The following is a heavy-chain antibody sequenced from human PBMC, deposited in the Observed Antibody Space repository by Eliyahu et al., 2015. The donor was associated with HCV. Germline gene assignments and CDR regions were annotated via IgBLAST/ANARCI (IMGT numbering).Heavy chain of an antibody. CDR3: AKSGAARPYSPLGAFDI. D-gene: IGHD6-6*01. V-gene: IGHV3-23*01. J-gene: IGHJ3*02. CDR1: GFTFSSYA. CDR2: ISGSGGST. Sequence: EVQLLESGGGLVQPRGSLRLSCAASGFTFSSYAMSWVRQAPGKGLEWVSAISGSGGSTYYADSVKGRFTISRDNSKNTLYLQMNSLRAEDTAVYYCAKSGAARPYSPLGAFDIWGQGTMVTVSS.